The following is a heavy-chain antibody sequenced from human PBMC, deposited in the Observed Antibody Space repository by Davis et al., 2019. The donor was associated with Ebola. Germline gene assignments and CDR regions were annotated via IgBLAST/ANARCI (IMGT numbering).Heavy chain of an antibody. D-gene: IGHD3-9*01. CDR3: ASLVLTDVWGMDV. J-gene: IGHJ6*02. V-gene: IGHV3-23*01. CDR1: GFTFSSYA. Sequence: GESLKISCAASGFTFSSYAMSWVRQAPGKGLEWVSAISGSGGSTYYADSVKGRFTISRDNSKNTLYLQMNSLRAEGTAVYYCASLVLTDVWGMDVWGQGTTVTVSS. CDR2: ISGSGGST.